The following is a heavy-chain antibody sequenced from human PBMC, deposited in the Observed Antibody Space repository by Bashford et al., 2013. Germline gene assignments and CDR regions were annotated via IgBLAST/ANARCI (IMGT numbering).Heavy chain of an antibody. CDR3: ARGACSSTSCYQQGWFDP. V-gene: IGHV4-38-2*01. CDR1: GYSISSGYY. D-gene: IGHD2-2*01. J-gene: IGHJ5*02. Sequence: SSETLSLTCAVSGYSISSGYYWGWIRQPPGKGLEWIGSIYHSGSTYYNPSLKSRVTISVDTSKNQFSLKLSSVTAADTAVYYCARGACSSTSCYQQGWFDPWGQGTLVTVSS. CDR2: IYHSGST.